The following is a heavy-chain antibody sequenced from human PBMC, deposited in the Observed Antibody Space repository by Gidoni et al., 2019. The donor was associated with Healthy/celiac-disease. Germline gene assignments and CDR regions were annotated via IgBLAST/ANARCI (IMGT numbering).Heavy chain of an antibody. CDR1: GGSLRSGSYY. V-gene: IGHV4-61*02. D-gene: IGHD6-19*01. J-gene: IGHJ6*02. CDR2: IYTSGST. Sequence: QVQLPESGPGLVKPSQTLSLTYTVSGGSLRSGSYYWSWIRQPAGKGLEWIGRIYTSGSTNYNLSLKSRVTISVDTSKNQFSLKLSSVTAADTAVYYCARAVIAVAGSSLGMDVWGQGTTVTVSS. CDR3: ARAVIAVAGSSLGMDV.